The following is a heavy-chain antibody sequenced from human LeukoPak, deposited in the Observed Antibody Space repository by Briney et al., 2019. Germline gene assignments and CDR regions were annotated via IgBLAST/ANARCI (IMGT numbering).Heavy chain of an antibody. D-gene: IGHD6-13*01. CDR3: AKGFSSSWYSLNWFDP. V-gene: IGHV3-7*03. Sequence: TGGSLRLSCAASGFTFSSYWMSWVRQAPGKGLEWVANIKKDGSEKYYVDSVKGRFTISRDNAKNSLYLQMNSLRADDTAVYYCAKGFSSSWYSLNWFDPWGQGTLVTVSS. J-gene: IGHJ5*02. CDR2: IKKDGSEK. CDR1: GFTFSSYW.